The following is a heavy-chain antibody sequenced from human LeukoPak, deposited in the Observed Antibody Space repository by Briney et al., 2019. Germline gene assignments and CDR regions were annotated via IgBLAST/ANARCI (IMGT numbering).Heavy chain of an antibody. CDR3: ARGQSSGWQDFDY. CDR1: GYTFTSYD. CDR2: MNPNSGNT. V-gene: IGHV1-8*03. Sequence: ASVKVSCKASGYTFTSYDINWVRQATGQGLEWMGWMNPNSGNTGYAQKFQGRVTITRNTSISTAYTELSSLRSEDTAVYYCARGQSSGWQDFDYWGQGTLVTVSS. D-gene: IGHD6-19*01. J-gene: IGHJ4*02.